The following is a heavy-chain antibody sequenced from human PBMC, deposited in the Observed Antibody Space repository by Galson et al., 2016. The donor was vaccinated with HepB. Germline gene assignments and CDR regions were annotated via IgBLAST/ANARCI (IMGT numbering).Heavy chain of an antibody. Sequence: SLRLSCAASGFTFDDYAMHWVRQAPGKGLEWVSGISWNSDKIGYADSVKGRFTISRDNAKKSVYLQMNSLISEDTALYFCAKDGGPGFISSDPFDFWGRGTMVTVSS. CDR3: AKDGGPGFISSDPFDF. D-gene: IGHD4-23*01. CDR1: GFTFDDYA. CDR2: ISWNSDKI. V-gene: IGHV3-9*01. J-gene: IGHJ3*01.